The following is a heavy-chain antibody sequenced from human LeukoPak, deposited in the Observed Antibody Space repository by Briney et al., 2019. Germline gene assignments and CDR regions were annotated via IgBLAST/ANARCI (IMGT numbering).Heavy chain of an antibody. CDR2: ST. J-gene: IGHJ6*03. V-gene: IGHV4-30-2*05. Sequence: STSETLSLKSRVTISVDTSKNQFSLKLSSVTAADTAVYYCARAACSSTSCYTLYYYYYMDVWGKGTTVTVSS. CDR3: ARAACSSTSCYTLYYYYYMDV. D-gene: IGHD2-2*02.